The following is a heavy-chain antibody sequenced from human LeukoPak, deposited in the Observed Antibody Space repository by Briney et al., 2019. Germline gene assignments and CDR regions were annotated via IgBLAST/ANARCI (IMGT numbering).Heavy chain of an antibody. D-gene: IGHD3-3*01. CDR1: GYTFTSYG. CDR3: ARDHYYDFWSGYFPGY. CDR2: ISAYNDNT. J-gene: IGHJ4*02. V-gene: IGHV1-18*01. Sequence: ASVKVSCKASGYTFTSYGISWVRQAPGQGLEWMGWISAYNDNTNYAQKLQGRVTMTTDTSTSTAYMELRSLRSDDTAVYYCARDHYYDFWSGYFPGYWGQGTLVTVSS.